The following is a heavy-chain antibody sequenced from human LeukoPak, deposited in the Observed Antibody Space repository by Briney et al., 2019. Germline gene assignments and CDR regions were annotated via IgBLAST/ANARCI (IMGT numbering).Heavy chain of an antibody. CDR2: IYYTGST. CDR1: GGSVSSISYY. Sequence: SETLSLTCSVPGGSVSSISYYWGWIRQPPGKGLGWNGSIYYTGSTYYTPSLKTRITISVDTSKNRFSLKLSSVTAADTAVYYCARRSSGWYGTRSRYYFDYWGQGTLVTVSS. D-gene: IGHD6-19*01. V-gene: IGHV4-39*01. CDR3: ARRSSGWYGTRSRYYFDY. J-gene: IGHJ4*02.